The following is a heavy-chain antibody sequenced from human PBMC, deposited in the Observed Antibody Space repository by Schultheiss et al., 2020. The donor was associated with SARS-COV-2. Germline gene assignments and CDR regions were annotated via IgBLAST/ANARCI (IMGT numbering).Heavy chain of an antibody. CDR2: IYYSGST. J-gene: IGHJ5*02. CDR1: GGSISSSSYY. Sequence: SETLSLTCTVSGGSISSSSYYWGWIRQPPGKGLEWIGSIYYSGSTYYNPSLKSRVTISVDKSKNQFSLKLSSVTAADTAVYYCAREPIVGATTGWFDPWGQGTLVTVSS. V-gene: IGHV4-39*07. CDR3: AREPIVGATTGWFDP. D-gene: IGHD1-26*01.